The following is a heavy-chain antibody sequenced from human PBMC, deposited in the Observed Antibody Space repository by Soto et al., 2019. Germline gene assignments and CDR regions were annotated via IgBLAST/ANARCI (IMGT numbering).Heavy chain of an antibody. Sequence: PGGSLRLSCSSSVFTFSSYAMHCVRHSPGKGLEYVSGISSNGGTIYYADSVKGRFTISRDNSKNTLFLQMSSLRPEDTAVYYCVNGPLIAEAGLFYWGLGTRVTVSS. CDR3: VNGPLIAEAGLFY. CDR2: ISSNGGTI. CDR1: VFTFSSYA. D-gene: IGHD6-13*01. J-gene: IGHJ4*02. V-gene: IGHV3-64D*06.